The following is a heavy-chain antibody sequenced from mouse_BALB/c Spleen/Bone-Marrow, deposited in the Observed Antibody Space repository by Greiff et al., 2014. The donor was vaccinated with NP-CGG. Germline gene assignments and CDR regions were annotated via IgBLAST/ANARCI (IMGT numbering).Heavy chain of an antibody. Sequence: ESGAEPMKPGASVKISCKATGYTFSNYWIDWVKQRPGHGLEWIGEILPGSGTANYNEKFKGKATFTADTSSNTAYMQLSSLTSEDSALYYCARASVVPYYFDFWGQGTTLTVSS. CDR2: ILPGSGTA. D-gene: IGHD1-1*01. CDR1: GYTFSNYW. CDR3: ARASVVPYYFDF. J-gene: IGHJ2*01. V-gene: IGHV1-9*01.